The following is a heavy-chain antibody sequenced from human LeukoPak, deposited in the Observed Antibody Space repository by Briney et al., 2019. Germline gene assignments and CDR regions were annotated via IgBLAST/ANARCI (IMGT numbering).Heavy chain of an antibody. J-gene: IGHJ6*02. Sequence: PSETLSLTCAVYGGSFSGYYWSWIRQPPGKGLEWIGEINHSGSTNYNPSLKSRVTISVDTSKNQFSQKLSSVTAADTAVYYCARGPRYDFWSGTRYYGMDVWGQGTTVTVSS. D-gene: IGHD3-3*01. CDR1: GGSFSGYY. CDR2: INHSGST. CDR3: ARGPRYDFWSGTRYYGMDV. V-gene: IGHV4-34*01.